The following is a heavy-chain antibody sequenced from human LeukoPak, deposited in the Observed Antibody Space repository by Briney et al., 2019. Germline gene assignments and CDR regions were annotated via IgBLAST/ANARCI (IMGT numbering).Heavy chain of an antibody. CDR3: ARDYYDILTGYYADFDY. CDR1: GYTFTGYY. Sequence: GASVKVSCEASGYTFTGYYMHWVRQAPGQGLEWMGWINPNSGGTNYAQKFQGRVTMTRDTSISTAYMELSRLRSDDTAVYYCARDYYDILTGYYADFDYWGQGTLVTVSS. J-gene: IGHJ4*02. V-gene: IGHV1-2*02. CDR2: INPNSGGT. D-gene: IGHD3-9*01.